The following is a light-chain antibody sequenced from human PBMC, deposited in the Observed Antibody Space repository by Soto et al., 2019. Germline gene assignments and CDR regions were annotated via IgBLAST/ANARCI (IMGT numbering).Light chain of an antibody. CDR2: TNN. J-gene: IGLJ3*02. CDR3: AAWDDSLSVWV. Sequence: QSVLTQPHSASGTPEHRVTISCSGRNSNIGSNYVYWYQQVPGTATKLLIYTNNQRPSGVPDRFSGSKSATSASLAIGGLRSEDEADYYCAAWDDSLSVWVFGGGTKLTAL. CDR1: NSNIGSNY. V-gene: IGLV1-47*01.